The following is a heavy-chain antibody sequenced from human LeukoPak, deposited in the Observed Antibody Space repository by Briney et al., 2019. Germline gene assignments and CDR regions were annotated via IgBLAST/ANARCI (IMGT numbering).Heavy chain of an antibody. CDR2: ISAYNGNT. Sequence: ASVKVSCKAFGYTFTSYGISWVRQAPGQGLEWMGWISAYNGNTNYAQKLQGRVTITADKSTSTAYMELSSLRSEDTAVYYCAGGGYQGVGEDYWGQGTLVTVSP. CDR3: AGGGYQGVGEDY. CDR1: GYTFTSYG. D-gene: IGHD2-2*01. J-gene: IGHJ4*02. V-gene: IGHV1-18*01.